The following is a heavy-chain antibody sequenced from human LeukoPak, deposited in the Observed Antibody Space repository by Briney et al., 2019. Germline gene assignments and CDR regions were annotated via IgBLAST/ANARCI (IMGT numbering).Heavy chain of an antibody. J-gene: IGHJ4*02. CDR1: GFTFSSYA. CDR3: AKDFSSSWYWYYFDY. D-gene: IGHD6-13*01. V-gene: IGHV3-23*01. CDR2: ISGSGGST. Sequence: GGSLRLSCAASGFTFSSYAMSWVRQAPGKGLEWVSAISGSGGSTYYADSVKGRFTISRDNSKNTLYLQMNSLRAEDTAVYYCAKDFSSSWYWYYFDYWGQGTLVTVSS.